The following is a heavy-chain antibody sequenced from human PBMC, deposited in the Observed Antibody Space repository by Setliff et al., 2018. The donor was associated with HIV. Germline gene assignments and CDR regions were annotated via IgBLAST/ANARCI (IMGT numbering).Heavy chain of an antibody. J-gene: IGHJ5*02. CDR2: IYHTGGT. CDR1: GASISTGEYY. Sequence: PSETLSLTCSVSGASISTGEYYWSWVRQYPGRGLEWIGYIYHTGGTSYNPSLRSRLSVSLDTSRNQFSLKLTSVTAADTAIYYCARVWLHNDADKPRFDPWGQGILVTVSS. V-gene: IGHV4-30-4*01. D-gene: IGHD6-19*01. CDR3: ARVWLHNDADKPRFDP.